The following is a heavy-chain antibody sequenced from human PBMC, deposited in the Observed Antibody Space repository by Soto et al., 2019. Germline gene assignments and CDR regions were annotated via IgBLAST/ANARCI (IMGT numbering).Heavy chain of an antibody. V-gene: IGHV5-51*01. D-gene: IGHD3-3*02. J-gene: IGHJ4*02. CDR2: IYPGDSDT. CDR3: ARPSTLGYDN. CDR1: GYFFDTYW. Sequence: EVQLVQSGAEVRKPGESLRISCQASGYFFDTYWIGWVRQMPGKGLEWMGIIYPGDSDTRYSPSFQGQVTISADKSISTAYPEWGSLRASDSAMYYCARPSTLGYDNWGQGTLVTVSS.